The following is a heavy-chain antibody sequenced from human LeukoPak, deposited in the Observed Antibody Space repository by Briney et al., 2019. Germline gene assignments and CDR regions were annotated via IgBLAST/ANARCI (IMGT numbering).Heavy chain of an antibody. CDR1: GYTFTTYS. CDR2: INLSGGST. Sequence: ASVKVSCKASGYTFTTYSMHWVRQAPGQGLEWMATINLSGGSTDYTQKFQGRVTMTRDTSTSTVYMELSSLRSEDTAVYYCVRHNHMDVWGQGTTVTVSS. CDR3: VRHNHMDV. V-gene: IGHV1-46*01. J-gene: IGHJ6*02.